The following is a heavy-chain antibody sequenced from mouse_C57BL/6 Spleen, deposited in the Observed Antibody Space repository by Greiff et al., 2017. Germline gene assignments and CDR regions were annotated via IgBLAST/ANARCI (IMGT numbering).Heavy chain of an antibody. J-gene: IGHJ2*01. CDR1: GYTFTDYN. V-gene: IGHV1-18*01. D-gene: IGHD3-2*02. Sequence: VQLQQSGPELVKPGASVKIPCKASGYTFTDYNMDWVKQSPGQSLEWIGDINPNSGATNYNQKFKGKATLTVDKSSSTAYMELRSLTSEDTAVDDCALRQLRLGDFDYWGQGSTLTGSS. CDR2: INPNSGAT. CDR3: ALRQLRLGDFDY.